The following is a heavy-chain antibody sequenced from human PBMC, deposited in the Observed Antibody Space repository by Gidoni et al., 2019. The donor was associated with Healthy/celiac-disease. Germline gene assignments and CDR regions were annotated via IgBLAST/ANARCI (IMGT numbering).Heavy chain of an antibody. CDR3: ARGRPSYSSGSPYNWFDP. D-gene: IGHD4-4*01. CDR2: IIPIFGTA. J-gene: IGHJ5*02. V-gene: IGHV1-69*01. CDR1: GGPFSSYA. Sequence: QVQLVQSGAEVTKPGSSVKVSCKASGGPFSSYAISWVRQAPGQGLEWMGGIIPIFGTANYAQKFQGRVTITADESTSTAYMELSSLRSEDTAVYYCARGRPSYSSGSPYNWFDPWGQGTLVTVSS.